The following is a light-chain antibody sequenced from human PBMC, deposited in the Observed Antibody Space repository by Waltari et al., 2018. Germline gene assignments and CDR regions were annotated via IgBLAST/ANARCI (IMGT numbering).Light chain of an antibody. J-gene: IGKJ1*01. CDR3: QQRSNWPRT. V-gene: IGKV3-11*01. CDR1: QSVTNS. Sequence: EIVLTQSPDTLSLSPGERATLSCRDSQSVTNSLAWYQQKPGQAPRLLIYSASNRATGVPARFSGSGSGTDFTLTISSLEPEDFAVYYCQQRSNWPRTFGQGTKVEIK. CDR2: SAS.